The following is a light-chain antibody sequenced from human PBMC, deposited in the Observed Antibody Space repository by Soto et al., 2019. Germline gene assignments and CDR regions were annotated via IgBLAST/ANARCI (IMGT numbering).Light chain of an antibody. CDR2: AAS. J-gene: IGKJ4*01. V-gene: IGKV1-9*01. Sequence: DIQLTQSPSFLSASVGVRVTLTCRASQVIARYLAWYQQKPGQAPKLLIYAASTLQSGVPARFSGSGSGTEFTLKNRSQQPEDFATYYCQQLNIYPFTFGGGTKVDIK. CDR1: QVIARY. CDR3: QQLNIYPFT.